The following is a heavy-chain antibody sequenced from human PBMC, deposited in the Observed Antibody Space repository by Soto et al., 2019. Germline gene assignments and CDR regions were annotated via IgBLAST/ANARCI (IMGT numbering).Heavy chain of an antibody. CDR2: ISGYNGQT. D-gene: IGHD3-10*01. J-gene: IGHJ6*02. CDR1: AYTFTTYG. Sequence: QVQLVQSGPEVKKPGASVKVSCKASAYTFTTYGISWVRQAPGQGLEWMGWISGYNGQTNYPQKFRGRVTLTTDTPTSTAYMELRSLRSDDTAMYYCARDNRKELWVEGLNAMDVWGQGTTVTVSS. CDR3: ARDNRKELWVEGLNAMDV. V-gene: IGHV1-18*04.